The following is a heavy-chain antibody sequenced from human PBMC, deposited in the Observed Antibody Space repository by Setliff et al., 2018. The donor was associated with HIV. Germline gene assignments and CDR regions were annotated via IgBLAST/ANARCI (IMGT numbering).Heavy chain of an antibody. D-gene: IGHD1-1*01. V-gene: IGHV4-59*08. CDR3: ARRPPLTTGREYYFDF. CDR2: IYFTGSS. Sequence: PSETLSLTCTVSGGSISTYYWSWIRQPPGKGLEWIGSIYFTGSSDNNPSLKSRVTLSVDTSKLQFSLKLNAVTAADTAVYYCARRPPLTTGREYYFDFWGQGTLVTVSS. CDR1: GGSISTYY. J-gene: IGHJ4*02.